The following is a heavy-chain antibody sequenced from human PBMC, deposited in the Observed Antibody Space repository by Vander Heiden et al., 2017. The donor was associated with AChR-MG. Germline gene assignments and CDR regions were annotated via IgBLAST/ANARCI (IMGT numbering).Heavy chain of an antibody. D-gene: IGHD3-3*01. V-gene: IGHV3-74*01. CDR2: NKRDGSST. J-gene: IGHJ6*02. CDR1: GFTFSSYW. CDR3: ARDHGHITIFGVVITYGMDV. Sequence: EVQLVESGGGLVQPGGSLRLSCAASGFTFSSYWMHGVRQAAGEGAGGVSRNKRDGSSTRYADSGKGRFTIARDNAKNTLYLQMNSLRAEDTAVYYCARDHGHITIFGVVITYGMDVWGQGTTVTVSS.